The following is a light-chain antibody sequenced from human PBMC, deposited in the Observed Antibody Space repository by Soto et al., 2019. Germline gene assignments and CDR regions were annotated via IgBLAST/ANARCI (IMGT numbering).Light chain of an antibody. CDR1: QSVSSSY. CDR3: QQYGSSPPYT. Sequence: EIVLTQSSGTLSLSPGERATLSCRASQSVSSSYLAWYQQKPGQAPRLLIYAASSRATGIPDRFSGSGSGTDFTLTISRLEPEDFAVYYCQQYGSSPPYTFDQGTKLEIK. CDR2: AAS. J-gene: IGKJ2*01. V-gene: IGKV3-20*01.